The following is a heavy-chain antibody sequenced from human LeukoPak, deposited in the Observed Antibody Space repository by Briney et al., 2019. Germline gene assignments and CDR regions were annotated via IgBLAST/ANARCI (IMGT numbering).Heavy chain of an antibody. V-gene: IGHV3-64*01. CDR1: GFTFSSYA. Sequence: GGSLRLSCAASGFTFSSYAMHWVRQAPGKGLEYVSVISSNGGSTYYANSMKDRFTISRDNSKNTLYLQMGSLRVEDMAVYYCARETDDAFDIWGQGTMVTVSS. CDR3: ARETDDAFDI. CDR2: ISSNGGST. J-gene: IGHJ3*02.